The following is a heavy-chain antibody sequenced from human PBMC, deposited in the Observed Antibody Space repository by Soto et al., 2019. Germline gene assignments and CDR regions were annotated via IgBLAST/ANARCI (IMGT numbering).Heavy chain of an antibody. CDR2: IYNGGGT. V-gene: IGHV3-53*02. D-gene: IGHD6-6*01. J-gene: IGHJ4*02. CDR1: GFTVSGNY. CDR3: ENKRGSSYEY. Sequence: EVQLVETGGGLIQPGGSLRLSCAASGFTVSGNYMSWVRQAPGKGLEWVSVIYNGGGTYYADSVKGRFTISRDNSKNTLYLQKNSLRAGDNAVYYCENKRGSSYEYRGQGTLVTVSS.